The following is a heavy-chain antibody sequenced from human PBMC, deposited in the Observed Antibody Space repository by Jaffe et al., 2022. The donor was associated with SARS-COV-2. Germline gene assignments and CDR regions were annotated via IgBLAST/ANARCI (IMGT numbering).Heavy chain of an antibody. CDR2: IYYSGST. D-gene: IGHD5-12*01. Sequence: QLQLQESGPGLVKPSETLSLTCTVSGGSISSSSYYWGWIRQPPGKGLEWIGSIYYSGSTYYNPSLKSRVTISVDTSKNQFSLKLSSVTAADTAVYYCASPTVIPGGYEAWGQGTLVTVSS. CDR1: GGSISSSSYY. CDR3: ASPTVIPGGYEA. J-gene: IGHJ5*02. V-gene: IGHV4-39*01.